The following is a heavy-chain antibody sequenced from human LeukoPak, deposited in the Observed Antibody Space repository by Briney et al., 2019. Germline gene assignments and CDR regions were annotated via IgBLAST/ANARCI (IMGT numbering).Heavy chain of an antibody. CDR3: AKAESGSYASYFDY. V-gene: IGHV3-23*01. CDR1: GFTFSSYA. Sequence: GGSLRLSCAASGFTFSSYAMSWVRQAPGKGLEGVSAISGSGGSTYYADSVKGRFTISRDNSKNTLYLQMNSLRAEDTAVYYCAKAESGSYASYFDYWGQGTLVTVSS. D-gene: IGHD1-26*01. CDR2: ISGSGGST. J-gene: IGHJ4*02.